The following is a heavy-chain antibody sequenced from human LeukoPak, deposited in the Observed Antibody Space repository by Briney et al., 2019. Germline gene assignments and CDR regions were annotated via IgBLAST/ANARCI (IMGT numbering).Heavy chain of an antibody. CDR3: ARGLATMVRGPRNNWFDH. Sequence: SETLSLTCTVSGGSISIGGYYWRWIRQHPGRGREWIVYIYDSGSTYYNPSLKSRVTISVDTSKNQFSLKLSSVTAADTAVYYCARGLATMVRGPRNNWFDHWGQGTLVTVSS. V-gene: IGHV4-31*03. CDR2: IYDSGST. CDR1: GGSISIGGYY. J-gene: IGHJ5*02. D-gene: IGHD3-10*01.